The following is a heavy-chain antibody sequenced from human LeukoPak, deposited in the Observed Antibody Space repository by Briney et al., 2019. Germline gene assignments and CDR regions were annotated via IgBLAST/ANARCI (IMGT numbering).Heavy chain of an antibody. CDR1: GFSFSTYV. CDR2: IGASGGNT. J-gene: IGHJ4*02. D-gene: IGHD1-1*01. CDR3: ARDNAPDQLGYFDY. V-gene: IGHV3-23*01. Sequence: GGSLRLSCAASGFSFSTYVMTWVRQAPGKGLEWVSTIGASGGNTHYADSVKGRFTISRDNAKNSLYLQMNSLRAEDTAVYYCARDNAPDQLGYFDYWGQGTLVTVSS.